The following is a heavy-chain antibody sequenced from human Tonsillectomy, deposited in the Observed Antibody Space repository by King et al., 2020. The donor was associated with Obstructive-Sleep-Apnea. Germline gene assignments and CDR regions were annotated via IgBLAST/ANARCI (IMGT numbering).Heavy chain of an antibody. CDR3: ARTTTLHYDILTCYHPPPFYYGMDV. D-gene: IGHD3-9*01. J-gene: IGHJ6*02. V-gene: IGHV1-3*01. Sequence: QLVQSGAEVKKPGASVTVSCKASGYTFTSYAMHWVRQAPGQRLEWMGGINAGNGNTKYSQKFKGRVTITRDTSASTAYMELSSLRAEETAVYYCARTTTLHYDILTCYHPPPFYYGMDVWGQGTTVTVSS. CDR2: INAGNGNT. CDR1: GYTFTSYA.